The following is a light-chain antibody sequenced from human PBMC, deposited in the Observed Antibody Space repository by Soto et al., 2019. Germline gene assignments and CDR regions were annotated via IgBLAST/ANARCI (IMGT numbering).Light chain of an antibody. CDR2: HVT. CDR1: SSDIGHYDY. J-gene: IGLJ3*02. V-gene: IGLV2-14*03. Sequence: QSALTQPASVSGSPGQSITISCTGTSSDIGHYDYVSWYQQHPGKAPKLMIYHVTYRPSGISYRFTGSKSGNTASLTISGLQAEDEADYYCSSYTTTSTLVFGGGTQLTV. CDR3: SSYTTTSTLV.